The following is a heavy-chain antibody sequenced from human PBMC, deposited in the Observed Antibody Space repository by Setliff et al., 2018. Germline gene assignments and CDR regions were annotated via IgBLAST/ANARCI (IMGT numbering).Heavy chain of an antibody. CDR2: VYYSGTA. J-gene: IGHJ4*02. D-gene: IGHD2-2*01. CDR3: ARLSCSSNSCPFDY. CDR1: DGSMTSGSYY. Sequence: PSETLSLTCSVSDGSMTSGSYYWGWIRQPPGKGLEWIGSVYYSGTAYYNPSLKSRLYMSVDTSKNQFTLKVISVTAADTAVYYCARLSCSSNSCPFDYWVQGTLVTVS. V-gene: IGHV4-39*06.